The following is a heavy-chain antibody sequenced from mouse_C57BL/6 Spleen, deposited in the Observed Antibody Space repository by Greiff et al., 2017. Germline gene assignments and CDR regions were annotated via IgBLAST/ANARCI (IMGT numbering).Heavy chain of an antibody. J-gene: IGHJ3*01. V-gene: IGHV14-2*01. Sequence: EVQLQQSGAELVKPGASVKLSCTASGFNIKDYYMHWVKQRTEQGLEWIGRIDPEDGDTKYAPKFQGKATITADTSSNTAYLQLSSLTSEDTAVYYCASPGYDGYYWFAYWGQGTLVTVSA. CDR1: GFNIKDYY. CDR2: IDPEDGDT. CDR3: ASPGYDGYYWFAY. D-gene: IGHD2-3*01.